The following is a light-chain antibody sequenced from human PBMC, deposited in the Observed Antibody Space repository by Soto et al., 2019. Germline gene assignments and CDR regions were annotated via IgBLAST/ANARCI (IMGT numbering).Light chain of an antibody. CDR3: QQYNYYWT. V-gene: IGKV1-5*01. CDR2: DAS. Sequence: DIQMTQSPSTLSASVGDRVTMPCRASQSISSWLAWYQQKPGKAPKLLIYDASNLESGVPSRFSGSGSGTEFSLTISSLQADDFATYYCQQYNYYWTFGQGTKVDIK. CDR1: QSISSW. J-gene: IGKJ1*01.